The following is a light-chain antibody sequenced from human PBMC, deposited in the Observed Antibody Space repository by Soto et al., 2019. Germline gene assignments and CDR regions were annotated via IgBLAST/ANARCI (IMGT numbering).Light chain of an antibody. CDR3: QTWGTGTWV. CDR2: LNSDGSH. J-gene: IGLJ3*02. V-gene: IGLV4-69*01. CDR1: SGHSSYA. Sequence: QAVVTQSPSASASLGASVKLTCTLSSGHSSYAIAWHQQQPEKGPRYLMKLNSDGSHSKGDGIPDRFSGSSSGAERYLTISGLQSADEADYYCQTWGTGTWVFGGGTKLTVL.